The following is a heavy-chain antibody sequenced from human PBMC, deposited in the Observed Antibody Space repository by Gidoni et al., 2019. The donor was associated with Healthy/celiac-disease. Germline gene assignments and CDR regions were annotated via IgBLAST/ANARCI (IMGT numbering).Heavy chain of an antibody. D-gene: IGHD3-10*01. V-gene: IGHV4-34*01. CDR2: INHSGST. J-gene: IGHJ4*02. CDR1: GGSFSGYY. Sequence: QVQLQQWGAGLLKPSETLSLTCAVYGGSFSGYYWSWIRQPPGKGLEWIGEINHSGSTNYNPSLKSRVTISVDTSKNQFSLKLSSVTAADTAVYYCARGLVRGVIRLWGQGTLVTVSS. CDR3: ARGLVRGVIRL.